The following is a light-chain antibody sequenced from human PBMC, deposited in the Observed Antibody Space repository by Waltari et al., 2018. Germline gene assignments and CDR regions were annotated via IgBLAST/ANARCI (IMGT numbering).Light chain of an antibody. Sequence: DIQMTQSPSTLSASVGDRVSITCRASKNLGDWLAWYQQKPGKAPKLLIYKASTLESGVPSRFSGSGSGTEFTLTISSLQPDDLATYYCQQYNTYWTFGQGPKVEIK. CDR3: QQYNTYWT. J-gene: IGKJ1*01. CDR1: KNLGDW. CDR2: KAS. V-gene: IGKV1-5*03.